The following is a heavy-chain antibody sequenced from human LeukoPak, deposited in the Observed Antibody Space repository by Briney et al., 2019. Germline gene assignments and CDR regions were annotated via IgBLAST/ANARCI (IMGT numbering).Heavy chain of an antibody. D-gene: IGHD2-8*01. J-gene: IGHJ4*02. CDR1: GFTFSTYA. CDR2: IGSGGGFT. Sequence: GGSLRLSCAASGFTFSTYAMSWVRQAPGKGLEWVSTIGSGGGFTYYSDSVKGRFTISRDSPKNTLCLQMNSLRAEDTAVYYCAKDLRIRAGVPDYWGQGTLVTVSS. CDR3: AKDLRIRAGVPDY. V-gene: IGHV3-23*01.